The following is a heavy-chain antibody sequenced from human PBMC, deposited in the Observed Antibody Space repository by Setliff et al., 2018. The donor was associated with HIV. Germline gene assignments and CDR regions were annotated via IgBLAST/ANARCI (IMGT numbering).Heavy chain of an antibody. CDR3: AREVRWELPQGFDH. CDR1: GFSISSRYY. V-gene: IGHV4-38-2*02. D-gene: IGHD1-26*01. Sequence: SETLSLTCDVSGFSISSRYYWGWIRQSPGKGLEWIGSIAYTGSGYYNSSLKSRVTISVDTSRNECSLKLTSVTAADTAVYYCAREVRWELPQGFDHWGQGSQVTVS. J-gene: IGHJ4*02. CDR2: IAYTGSG.